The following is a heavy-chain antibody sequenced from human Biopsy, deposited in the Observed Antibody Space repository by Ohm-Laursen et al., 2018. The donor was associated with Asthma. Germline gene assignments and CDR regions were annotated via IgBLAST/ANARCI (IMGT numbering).Heavy chain of an antibody. V-gene: IGHV1-3*01. CDR2: INAVNGKL. CDR1: GYTFTHYA. Sequence: GASVKVSCKASGYTFTHYAIHWLRQAPVQRPVWMGWINAVNGKLEYSGKFQGRVTITRDTSATTAYMELSSLTSGDTAVYYCARDGNWCRLRNCSPPGYWFDPWGQGTLVTVSS. D-gene: IGHD2-8*02. CDR3: ARDGNWCRLRNCSPPGYWFDP. J-gene: IGHJ5*02.